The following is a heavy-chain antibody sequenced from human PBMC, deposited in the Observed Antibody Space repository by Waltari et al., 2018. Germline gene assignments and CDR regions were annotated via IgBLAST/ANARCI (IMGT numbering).Heavy chain of an antibody. V-gene: IGHV3-7*01. CDR3: AREEGYCSGGSCYYYYYMDV. CDR1: GFTFSSYW. D-gene: IGHD2-15*01. CDR2: IKQDGSEK. Sequence: EVQLVESGGGLVQPGGSLRLSCAASGFTFSSYWMSWVRQAPGKGLEGVANIKQDGSEKYYVDSVKGRFTISRDNAKNSLYLQMNSLRAEDTAVYYCAREEGYCSGGSCYYYYYMDVWGKGTTVTVSS. J-gene: IGHJ6*03.